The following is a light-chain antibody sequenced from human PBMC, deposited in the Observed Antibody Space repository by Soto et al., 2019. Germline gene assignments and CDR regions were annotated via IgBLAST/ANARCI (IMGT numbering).Light chain of an antibody. Sequence: DIQMTQSPSTLSASVGDRVTITCRASQSIGIWLAWYQQKPGKAPKLLIYKASSVESGVPSRFSGSGSGTEFTRTSSSLQPDDFASYDCQKYNTWAVTFGGGTKVEIK. V-gene: IGKV1-5*03. CDR3: QKYNTWAVT. CDR1: QSIGIW. CDR2: KAS. J-gene: IGKJ4*01.